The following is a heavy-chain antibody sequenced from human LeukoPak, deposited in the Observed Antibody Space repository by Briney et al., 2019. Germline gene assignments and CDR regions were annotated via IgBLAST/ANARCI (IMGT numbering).Heavy chain of an antibody. J-gene: IGHJ6*03. Sequence: GGSLRLSCAASGFTVSSNYMSWVRQAPGKGLEWVSVIYSGGSTYYADSVKGRFTISRDKSKNTLYLQMNSLRAEDTAVYYCAREAGGVIKRRWYYYYMDVWGKGTTVTVSS. D-gene: IGHD3-16*02. V-gene: IGHV3-66*02. CDR2: IYSGGST. CDR3: AREAGGVIKRRWYYYYMDV. CDR1: GFTVSSNY.